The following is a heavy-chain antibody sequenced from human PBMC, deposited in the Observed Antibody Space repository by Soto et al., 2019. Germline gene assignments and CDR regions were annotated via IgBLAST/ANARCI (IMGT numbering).Heavy chain of an antibody. CDR1: GYTFTSYG. CDR3: ARYIAALKGYYYYGMDV. CDR2: ISAYNGNT. V-gene: IGHV1-18*01. D-gene: IGHD6-13*01. J-gene: IGHJ6*02. Sequence: EASVKVSCKASGYTFTSYGISWVRQAPGQGLEWMGWISAYNGNTNYAQKLQGRVTMTTDTSTSTAYMELRSLRSDDTAVYYCARYIAALKGYYYYGMDVWGQGTTVTVSS.